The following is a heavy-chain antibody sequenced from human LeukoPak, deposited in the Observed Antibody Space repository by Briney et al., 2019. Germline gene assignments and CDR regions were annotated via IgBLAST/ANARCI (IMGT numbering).Heavy chain of an antibody. CDR3: ARGDYYYYYGMDV. V-gene: IGHV4-30-2*01. CDR1: GGSISSGGYS. CDR2: IYHSGST. Sequence: PSETLSLTYAVSGGSISSGGYSWIWIRLRPGERVEWIGYIYHSGSTSYNPSLKSRVTISVDRSKNQFSSKLRSVTAADTAVYYCARGDYYYYYGMDVWGKGTTVTVSS. J-gene: IGHJ6*04.